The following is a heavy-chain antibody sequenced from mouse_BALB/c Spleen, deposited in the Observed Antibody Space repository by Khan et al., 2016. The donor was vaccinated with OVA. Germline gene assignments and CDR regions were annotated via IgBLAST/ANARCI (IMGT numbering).Heavy chain of an antibody. CDR2: ITYSGNT. J-gene: IGHJ4*01. D-gene: IGHD1-1*01. CDR3: ARSYGSWAMDY. Sequence: EVKLEESGPSLVKPSQTLSLTCSVTGDSITSGFWNWIRKFPGNKFEYLGYITYSGNTYYNPSIKSRISITRDTSTSQYYLQLNSVTTEYTAAYDCARSYGSWAMDYWGQGTSVTVSS. CDR1: GDSITSGF. V-gene: IGHV3-8*02.